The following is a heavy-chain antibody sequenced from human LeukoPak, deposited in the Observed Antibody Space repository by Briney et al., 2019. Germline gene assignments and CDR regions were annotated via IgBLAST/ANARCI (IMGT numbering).Heavy chain of an antibody. CDR2: IIPIFGTA. J-gene: IGHJ4*02. CDR1: GGTFSSYA. Sequence: ASVKVSCKASGGTFSSYAISWVRQAPGQGLEWMGGIIPIFGTANYVQKFQGRVTITADESTSTAYMELSSLRSEDTAVYYCARTSGIVATITLRYWGQGTLVTVSS. V-gene: IGHV1-69*13. CDR3: ARTSGIVATITLRY. D-gene: IGHD5-12*01.